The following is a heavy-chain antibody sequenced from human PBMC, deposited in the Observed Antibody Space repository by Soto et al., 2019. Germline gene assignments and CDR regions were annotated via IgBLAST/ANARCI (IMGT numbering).Heavy chain of an antibody. CDR3: ARDEYCISTTCYKYNWFDP. D-gene: IGHD2-2*02. CDR2: ISYDGNNK. CDR1: GFTFSNYG. V-gene: IGHV3-33*01. Sequence: GGSLRLSCAASGFTFSNYGMHWVRQAPGKGLEWVAVISYDGNNKYYSDSVKGRFTISRDNSKNTLYLQMNSLGAEDTAVYYCARDEYCISTTCYKYNWFDPWGQGTLVTVSS. J-gene: IGHJ5*02.